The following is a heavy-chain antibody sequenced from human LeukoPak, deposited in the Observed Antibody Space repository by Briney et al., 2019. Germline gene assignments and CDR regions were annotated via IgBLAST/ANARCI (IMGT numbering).Heavy chain of an antibody. CDR3: ARDPTPPFYDFWSGYYVGGGLFDY. D-gene: IGHD3-3*01. Sequence: ASVTVSCKASGYTFTSYYMHWVRQAPGQGLEWMGIINPSGGSTSYAQKFQGRVTMTRDMSTSTVYMELSSLRSEDTAVYYCARDPTPPFYDFWSGYYVGGGLFDYWGQGTLVTVSS. J-gene: IGHJ4*02. CDR2: INPSGGST. V-gene: IGHV1-46*01. CDR1: GYTFTSYY.